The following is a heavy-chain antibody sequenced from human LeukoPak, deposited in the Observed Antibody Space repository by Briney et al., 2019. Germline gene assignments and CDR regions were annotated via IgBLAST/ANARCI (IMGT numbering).Heavy chain of an antibody. CDR1: AITFRSYA. CDR3: AKGDAEWGERYFDY. CDR2: ISGSGDST. V-gene: IGHV3-23*01. D-gene: IGHD3-3*01. Sequence: GGSLRLSCAASAITFRSYAMSWARQAPGKGLEWVSAISGSGDSTSYADSVKGRFTISRDNSKNTLYLQMNSLRAEDTAVYYCAKGDAEWGERYFDYWGQGIVVTVSS. J-gene: IGHJ4*02.